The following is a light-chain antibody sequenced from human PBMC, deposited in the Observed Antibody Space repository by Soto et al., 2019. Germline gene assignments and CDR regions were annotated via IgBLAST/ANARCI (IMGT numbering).Light chain of an antibody. CDR2: DVI. CDR3: SSYTSSSVV. Sequence: QSALTQPRSVSGSPGQSVTISCTGTSSDIGGYNYVSWYQQHPGKAPKLMIYDVIKRPSGVPDRFSGSKSGNTASLTIYGLQAEDEADYYCSSYTSSSVVFGGGTKLTVL. CDR1: SSDIGGYNY. V-gene: IGLV2-11*01. J-gene: IGLJ2*01.